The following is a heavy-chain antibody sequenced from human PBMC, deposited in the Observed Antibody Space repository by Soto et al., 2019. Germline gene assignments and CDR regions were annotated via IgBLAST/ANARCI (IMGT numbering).Heavy chain of an antibody. J-gene: IGHJ4*02. CDR2: ISWNSGSI. D-gene: IGHD6-13*01. CDR3: AKDVAAAGTGGFDY. V-gene: IGHV3-9*01. Sequence: EVQLVESGGGLVQPGRSLRLSCAASGFTFDDYAMHWVRQAPGKGLEWVSGISWNSGSIGYADSVKGRFTISRDNAKNSLYLQMNSLRAEYTALYYCAKDVAAAGTGGFDYWGQGTLVTVSS. CDR1: GFTFDDYA.